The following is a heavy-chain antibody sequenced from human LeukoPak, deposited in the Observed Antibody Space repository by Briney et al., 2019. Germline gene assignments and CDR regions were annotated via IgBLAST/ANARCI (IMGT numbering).Heavy chain of an antibody. CDR3: ARGSHGEHDS. CDR1: GFSFNIYA. J-gene: IGHJ5*01. D-gene: IGHD4-17*01. V-gene: IGHV3-23*01. CDR2: IDRSGGST. Sequence: PGGSLRLSCAASGFSFNIYAMSWVRQAPGKGLEWVAVIDRSGGSTFYADSVKGRFTISKDNSKNTLYLQINSLRVDDTAIYYCARGSHGEHDSWGQGTLVTVSS.